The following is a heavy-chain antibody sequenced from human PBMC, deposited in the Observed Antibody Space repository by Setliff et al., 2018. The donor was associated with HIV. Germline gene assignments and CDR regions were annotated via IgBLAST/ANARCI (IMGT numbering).Heavy chain of an antibody. D-gene: IGHD1-7*01. CDR1: GFTFSSYG. Sequence: GGSLRLSCAASGFTFSSYGMHWVRQAPGKGLEWVAVIWYDGSNKYYADSVKGRFTISRDNSKNTLYLQMNSLRAEDTAVYYCAKDLGGTTAHYWGQGPLVTVSS. V-gene: IGHV3-33*06. CDR3: AKDLGGTTAHY. CDR2: IWYDGSNK. J-gene: IGHJ4*02.